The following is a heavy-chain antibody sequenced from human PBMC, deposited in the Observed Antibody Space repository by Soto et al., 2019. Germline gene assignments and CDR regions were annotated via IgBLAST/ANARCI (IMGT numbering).Heavy chain of an antibody. Sequence: GGSLRLSCAASGFTFSSYGMHWVRQAPGKGLEWVAVIWYDGSNKYYADSVKGRFTISRDNSKNTLYLQMNSLRAEDTAVYYCARERGTYAAASFDYWGQGTLVTVSS. J-gene: IGHJ4*02. V-gene: IGHV3-33*01. CDR2: IWYDGSNK. CDR3: ARERGTYAAASFDY. CDR1: GFTFSSYG. D-gene: IGHD6-13*01.